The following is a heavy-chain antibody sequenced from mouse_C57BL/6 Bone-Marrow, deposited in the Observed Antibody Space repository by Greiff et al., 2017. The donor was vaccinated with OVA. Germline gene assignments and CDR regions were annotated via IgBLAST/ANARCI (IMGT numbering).Heavy chain of an antibody. CDR2: IDPETGGT. J-gene: IGHJ4*01. Sequence: VQLQQSGAELVRPGASVTLSCKASGYTFTDYEMHRVKQTPVHGLEWIGAIDPETGGTAYNQKFKGKAILTADKSSSTAYMELRSLTSEDSAVYYCTRGYSNYYAMDYWGQGTSVTGSS. V-gene: IGHV1-15*01. D-gene: IGHD2-5*01. CDR1: GYTFTDYE. CDR3: TRGYSNYYAMDY.